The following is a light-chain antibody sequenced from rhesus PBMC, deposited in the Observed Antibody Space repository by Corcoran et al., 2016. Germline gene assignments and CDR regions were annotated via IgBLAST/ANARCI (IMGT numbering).Light chain of an antibody. CDR2: RAA. V-gene: IGKV1-22*01. Sequence: DIQMTQSPSSLSASVGDTVTISCRASQRVMNWSAWYQQKPGKAPKLILYRAAPLQSGVPSRSSGGGSGTDFTRTISSLQSEDFATNFCQQYIRGPLTFGGGTKVDLK. J-gene: IGKJ4*01. CDR3: QQYIRGPLT. CDR1: QRVMNW.